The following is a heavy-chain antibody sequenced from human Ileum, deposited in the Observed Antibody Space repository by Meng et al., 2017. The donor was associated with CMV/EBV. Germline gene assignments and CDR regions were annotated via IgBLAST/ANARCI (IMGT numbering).Heavy chain of an antibody. CDR2: INPKNGAT. Sequence: YTFPDCFIPWVRQAPGQGLEWMGWINPKNGATNYAQQFQGRVAMTRDTSINTAYMELSGLTSDDTAIYYCARRFEEGLSGKRPWFDPWGQGALVTVSS. CDR3: ARRFEEGLSGKRPWFDP. D-gene: IGHD1-20*01. CDR1: YTFPDCF. J-gene: IGHJ5*02. V-gene: IGHV1-2*02.